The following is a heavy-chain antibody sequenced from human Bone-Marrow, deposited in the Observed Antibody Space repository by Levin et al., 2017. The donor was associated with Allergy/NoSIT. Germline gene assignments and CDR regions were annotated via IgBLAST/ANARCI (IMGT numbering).Heavy chain of an antibody. D-gene: IGHD1-26*01. J-gene: IGHJ5*02. CDR2: ISSRGTTQ. Sequence: PGESLKISCAVSGFSFSDYYMAWIRQAPGKGLEWISYISSRGTTQYYADSVRGRFAISRDNAQNSLYLEMHNLGADDSAVYYCARDGRKSSVGWFDRWGQGTLVNVSS. CDR1: GFSFSDYY. CDR3: ARDGRKSSVGWFDR. V-gene: IGHV3-11*01.